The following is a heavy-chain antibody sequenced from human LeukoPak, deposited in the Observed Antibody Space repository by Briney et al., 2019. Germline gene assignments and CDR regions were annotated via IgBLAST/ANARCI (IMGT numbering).Heavy chain of an antibody. Sequence: ASVKVSCKASGYTFTSYYMHWVRQAPGQGLEWMGWISAYNGNTNYAQKLQGRVTMTTDTSTSTAYMELRSLRSDDTAVYYCARESYYDSSGYRDAFDIWGQGTMVTVSS. D-gene: IGHD3-22*01. CDR2: ISAYNGNT. J-gene: IGHJ3*02. CDR1: GYTFTSYY. CDR3: ARESYYDSSGYRDAFDI. V-gene: IGHV1-18*04.